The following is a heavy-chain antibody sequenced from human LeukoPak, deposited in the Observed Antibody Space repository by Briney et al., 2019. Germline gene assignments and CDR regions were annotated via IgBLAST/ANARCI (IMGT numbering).Heavy chain of an antibody. V-gene: IGHV4-59*12. J-gene: IGHJ6*03. CDR1: GVSISSYY. CDR2: IYYSGRT. Sequence: SETLSLTCTVSGVSISSYYWSWIRQPPGKGLEWVGYIYYSGRTNYNPSLKSRVTISVDTTKNQFSLKLSSVTAADTAVYYCARLRVSVAAPYFYYYYMDVWGKGTTVTISS. CDR3: ARLRVSVAAPYFYYYYMDV. D-gene: IGHD6-19*01.